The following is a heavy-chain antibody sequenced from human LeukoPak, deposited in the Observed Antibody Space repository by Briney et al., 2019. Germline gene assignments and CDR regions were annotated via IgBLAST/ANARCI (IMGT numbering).Heavy chain of an antibody. CDR3: ARDMWGTFDY. Sequence: GGSLRLSCAASGFTFSTYWMHWVRQAPGKGLVWVSRINSDGSSTRYADPVKGRFTISRDNAGNTMYLQMRSLRAEDTAVYYCARDMWGTFDYWGQGALVTVSS. V-gene: IGHV3-74*01. J-gene: IGHJ4*02. CDR2: INSDGSST. CDR1: GFTFSTYW. D-gene: IGHD7-27*01.